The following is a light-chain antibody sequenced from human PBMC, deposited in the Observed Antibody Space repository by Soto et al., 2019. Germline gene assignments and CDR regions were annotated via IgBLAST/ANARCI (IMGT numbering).Light chain of an antibody. V-gene: IGLV6-57*04. Sequence: FMLTQPHSVSESPGKTVTISCTRSSGSIVSNYVQWYQQRPGSAPTTVIYEDTQRPSGVPDRFSGSIDSSSNSASLTISGLKTEDESDYYCQSYDDTNVVFGGGTKLTVL. CDR3: QSYDDTNVV. CDR2: EDT. CDR1: SGSIVSNY. J-gene: IGLJ2*01.